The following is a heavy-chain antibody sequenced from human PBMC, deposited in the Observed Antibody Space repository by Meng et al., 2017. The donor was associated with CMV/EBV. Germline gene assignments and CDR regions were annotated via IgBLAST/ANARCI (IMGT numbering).Heavy chain of an antibody. V-gene: IGHV3-30*02. CDR1: GFTFSNYG. CDR3: AKDSGGEGDMDV. CDR2: IRYDGSKE. Sequence: GGSLRLSCAASGFTFSNYGIHWVRQAPGKGLEWVAFIRYDGSKEDYGDSVQGRLTISRDNSKNTLYLQMNSLRADDTALYYCAKDSGGEGDMDVWGQGTTVTISS. D-gene: IGHD3-10*01. J-gene: IGHJ6*02.